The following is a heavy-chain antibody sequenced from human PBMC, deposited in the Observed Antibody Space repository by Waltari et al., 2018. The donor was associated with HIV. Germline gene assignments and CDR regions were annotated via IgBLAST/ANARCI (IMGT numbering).Heavy chain of an antibody. Sequence: EVQLVESGGGLVQPGGSLRLSCAASGFTVSSNYMSWVRQAPGEGVEWVSVSYSGGSTYDAESEKGSFTSSRDNAKDTLYLQMNSLGAEDTAVYYCASIADCGGDCYPRGMDVGGHGTTVTVSS. D-gene: IGHD2-21*02. V-gene: IGHV3-66*01. J-gene: IGHJ6*02. CDR2: SYSGGST. CDR1: GFTVSSNY. CDR3: ASIADCGGDCYPRGMDV.